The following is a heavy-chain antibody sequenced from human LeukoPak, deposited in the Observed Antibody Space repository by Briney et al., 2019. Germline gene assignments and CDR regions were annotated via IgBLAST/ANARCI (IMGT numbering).Heavy chain of an antibody. D-gene: IGHD2-2*01. J-gene: IGHJ4*02. V-gene: IGHV3-30*02. CDR1: GFTFSNYG. CDR3: AKDLARYCSSSSCMGDY. Sequence: GGSLRLSCAASGFTFSNYGMHWVRQAPGKGLEWVAFIRYDGSNKYYADSVKGRFTISRDNSKNTRYLQMNSLRAEDTAVYYCAKDLARYCSSSSCMGDYWGQGTLVTVSS. CDR2: IRYDGSNK.